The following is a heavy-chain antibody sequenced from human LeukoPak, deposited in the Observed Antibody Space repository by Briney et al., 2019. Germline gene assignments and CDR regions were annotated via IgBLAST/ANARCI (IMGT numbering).Heavy chain of an antibody. Sequence: ASVKVSCKGSGYTFTGYYMHWVRQAPGQGLEWMGWINPNSGGTNYAQKFQGRVTMTRDTSISTAYMELSRLRSDDTAVYYCARDGYYYDSSGYYYDWGQGTLVTVSS. J-gene: IGHJ4*02. D-gene: IGHD3-22*01. CDR1: GYTFTGYY. CDR2: INPNSGGT. CDR3: ARDGYYYDSSGYYYD. V-gene: IGHV1-2*02.